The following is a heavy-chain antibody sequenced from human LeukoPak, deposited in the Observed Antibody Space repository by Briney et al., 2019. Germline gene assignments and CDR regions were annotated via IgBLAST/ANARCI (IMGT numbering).Heavy chain of an antibody. CDR3: ARLLNYGMDV. Sequence: GGSLRLSCAGSGFTFIGYSMNWVRQAPGKGLEWVSYISSSSSTIYYADSVEGRFTISRDNAKNSLYLQMNSLRAEDTAVYYCARLLNYGMDVWGQGTTVTVSS. V-gene: IGHV3-48*04. CDR2: ISSSSSTI. CDR1: GFTFIGYS. D-gene: IGHD3-10*01. J-gene: IGHJ6*02.